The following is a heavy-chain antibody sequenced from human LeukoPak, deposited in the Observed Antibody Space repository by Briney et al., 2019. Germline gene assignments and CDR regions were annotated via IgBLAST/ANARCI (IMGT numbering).Heavy chain of an antibody. CDR3: ARWYSHGRYFDY. Sequence: SETLSLTCTVSGGSIRNYYWNWIRQPPGKGPVWIGYTSDSGHTDYNPSLKSRVTTSVDLSKNQLSLKLTSATAADTAVYYCARWYSHGRYFDYWGPGALVTVSS. V-gene: IGHV4-59*01. D-gene: IGHD1-26*01. J-gene: IGHJ4*03. CDR1: GGSIRNYY. CDR2: TSDSGHT.